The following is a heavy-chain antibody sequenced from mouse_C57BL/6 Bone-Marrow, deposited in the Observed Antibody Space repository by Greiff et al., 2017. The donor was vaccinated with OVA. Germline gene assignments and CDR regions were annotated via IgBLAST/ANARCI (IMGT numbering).Heavy chain of an antibody. D-gene: IGHD2-1*01. CDR2: IHPNSGST. V-gene: IGHV1-64*01. CDR1: GYTFTSYW. CDR3: ARSIYGNYLYYYAMDY. Sequence: QVQLQQPGAELVKPGASVKLSCKASGYTFTSYWMHWVKQRPGQGLEWIGMIHPNSGSTNYNEKFKSKATLTVDNSSSTAYMQLSSLTSEDSAVYYCARSIYGNYLYYYAMDYWGQGTSVTVSS. J-gene: IGHJ4*01.